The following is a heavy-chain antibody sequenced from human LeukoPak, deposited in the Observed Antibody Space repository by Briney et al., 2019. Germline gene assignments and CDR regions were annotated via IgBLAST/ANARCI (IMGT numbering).Heavy chain of an antibody. D-gene: IGHD3-10*01. CDR3: AGDRYGSGSYYNIELDY. J-gene: IGHJ4*02. CDR2: IIPILGIA. V-gene: IGHV1-69*04. Sequence: SVKVSCKASGGTFSSYAISWVRQAPGQGLEWMGRIIPILGIANYAQKFQGRVTITADKSTSTAYMELSSLRSEDTAVYYCAGDRYGSGSYYNIELDYWGQGTLVTVSS. CDR1: GGTFSSYA.